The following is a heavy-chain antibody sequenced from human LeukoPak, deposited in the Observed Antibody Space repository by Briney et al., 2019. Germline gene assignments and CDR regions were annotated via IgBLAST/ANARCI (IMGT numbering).Heavy chain of an antibody. J-gene: IGHJ1*01. V-gene: IGHV1-69*05. CDR1: GGTFSSYA. Sequence: SVKVSCKASGGTFSSYAISWVRQAPGQRLEWMGRSIPIFGTANYAQKFQGRVTITTDESTSTAYMELSSLRSEDTAVYYCARTYYYGSGSYRGAEYFQHWGQGTLVTVSS. D-gene: IGHD3-10*01. CDR3: ARTYYYGSGSYRGAEYFQH. CDR2: SIPIFGTA.